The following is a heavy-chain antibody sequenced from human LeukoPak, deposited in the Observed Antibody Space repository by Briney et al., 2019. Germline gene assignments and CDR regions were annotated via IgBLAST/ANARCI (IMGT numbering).Heavy chain of an antibody. CDR2: ISSSSSYI. CDR1: GFTFSSYS. Sequence: GGSLRLSCAASGFTFSSYSMNWVRQAPGKGLEWVLSISSSSSYIYYADSVKGRFTISRDNAKNSLYLQMNSLRAEDTAVYYCARESGTGAFDIWGQGTMVTVSS. D-gene: IGHD3-10*01. V-gene: IGHV3-21*01. J-gene: IGHJ3*02. CDR3: ARESGTGAFDI.